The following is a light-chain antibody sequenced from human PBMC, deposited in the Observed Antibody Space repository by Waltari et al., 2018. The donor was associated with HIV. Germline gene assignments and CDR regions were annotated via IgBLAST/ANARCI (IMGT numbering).Light chain of an antibody. Sequence: IVFTHSPRPLSVSPGERDPLPCRARQSVFTFVAWSRQKPGQAPRLLICGASNRATGVPDRISGSGSGTDVTLTNSGLEPEDYAGYCCEKRYTWPGTLGGGTKVEIK. J-gene: IGKJ4*01. CDR2: GAS. CDR1: QSVFTF. CDR3: EKRYTWPGT. V-gene: IGKV3-11*01.